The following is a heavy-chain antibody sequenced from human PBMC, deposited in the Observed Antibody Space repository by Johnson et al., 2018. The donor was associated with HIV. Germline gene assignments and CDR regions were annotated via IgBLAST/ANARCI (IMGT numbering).Heavy chain of an antibody. J-gene: IGHJ3*02. CDR1: GFTFRDHY. CDR2: ISTSGSTI. D-gene: IGHD2-15*01. Sequence: QVQLVESGGGLVKPGGPLRLSCAASGFTFRDHYMSWIRQAPGKGLEWVADISTSGSTIYYADSVKGRFTISRDNAKNSLYLQMNSLRPEDTAVYYCVKGDEGVAATSGLDIWGQGTMVTVSS. V-gene: IGHV3-11*04. CDR3: VKGDEGVAATSGLDI.